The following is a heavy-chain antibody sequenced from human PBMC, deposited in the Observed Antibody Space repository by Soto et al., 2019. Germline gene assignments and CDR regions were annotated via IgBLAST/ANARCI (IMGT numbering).Heavy chain of an antibody. V-gene: IGHV3-30-3*01. D-gene: IGHD3-22*01. CDR1: GFTFSSYA. J-gene: IGHJ4*02. CDR3: ASRGYYDSSGYYYRLY. Sequence: GGSLRLSCAASGFTFSSYAMHWVRQAPGKGLEWVAVISYDGSNKYYADSVKGRFTISRGNSKNTLYLQMNSLRAEDTAVYYCASRGYYDSSGYYYRLYWGQGTLVTVSS. CDR2: ISYDGSNK.